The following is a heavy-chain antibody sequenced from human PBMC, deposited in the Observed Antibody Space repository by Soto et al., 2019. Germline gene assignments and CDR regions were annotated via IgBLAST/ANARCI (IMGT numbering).Heavy chain of an antibody. V-gene: IGHV1-18*01. CDR1: GYSFATYS. D-gene: IGHD2-15*01. CDR2: ITPYNGDT. CDR3: ARLAPCSGGTCYSRPLDY. J-gene: IGHJ4*02. Sequence: QVQLLQSGAEVKEPGASVKVSCKASGYSFATYSISWVRQAPGQGLEWMGWITPYNGDTNYAQKLQGRVTMTTDTSTSTAYMEVRSLRSDYTAVYYCARLAPCSGGTCYSRPLDYWGQGALVTVSS.